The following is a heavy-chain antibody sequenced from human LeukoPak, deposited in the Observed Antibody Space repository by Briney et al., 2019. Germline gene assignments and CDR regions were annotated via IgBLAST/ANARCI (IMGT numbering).Heavy chain of an antibody. Sequence: SETLSLTCTVSGGSISSYYWSWIRQPPGKGLEWIVYIYYSGSTNYNPSLKSRVTISLDTPKNQFSLKLSSVTAADTAVYYCARQSRATGTLDSWGQGTLVTVSS. J-gene: IGHJ5*01. CDR2: IYYSGST. D-gene: IGHD6-13*01. V-gene: IGHV4-59*08. CDR3: ARQSRATGTLDS. CDR1: GGSISSYY.